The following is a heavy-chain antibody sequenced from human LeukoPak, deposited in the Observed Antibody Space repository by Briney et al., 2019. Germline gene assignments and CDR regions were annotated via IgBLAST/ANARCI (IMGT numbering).Heavy chain of an antibody. Sequence: ASVTVSCKASGYTLPSYGVSWVRQAPGQGLEWMGWISINTRNTEYAQKFEARVILTADTSTNTVNMELRRLASDDTAIYYCARSSSSVNIESRYGLDVWGQGTTVTVSS. CDR1: GYTLPSYG. CDR3: ARSSSSVNIESRYGLDV. V-gene: IGHV1-18*01. D-gene: IGHD3-9*01. J-gene: IGHJ6*02. CDR2: ISINTRNT.